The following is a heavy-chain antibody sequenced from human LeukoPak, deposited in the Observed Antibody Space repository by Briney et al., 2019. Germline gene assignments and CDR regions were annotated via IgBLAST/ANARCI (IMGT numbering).Heavy chain of an antibody. D-gene: IGHD1-20*01. CDR2: IYYSGST. CDR3: ASSRITSTPFDY. Sequence: TSETLSLTCAVYGGSFSGYYWSWIRQPPEKGLEWIGYIYYSGSTSYNPSLKSRLIMSIDTSKNQFSLNLSSVTAADTAVYYCASSRITSTPFDYWGQGTLVTVSS. V-gene: IGHV4-34*10. CDR1: GGSFSGYY. J-gene: IGHJ4*02.